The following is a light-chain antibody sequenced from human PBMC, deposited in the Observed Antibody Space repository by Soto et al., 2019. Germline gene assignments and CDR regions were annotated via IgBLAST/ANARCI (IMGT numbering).Light chain of an antibody. CDR3: QPYDSSLGVVV. V-gene: IGLV1-40*01. J-gene: IGLJ2*01. Sequence: QSALTQPPSVSGAPGQRATISCTGSNSNIGANYDVYWYQQLPGTAPKLLISDNSDRPSEVPDRFSGSKSGTSASLAITGLQAEDEADYYCQPYDSSLGVVVFGGGTKLTVL. CDR2: DNS. CDR1: NSNIGANYD.